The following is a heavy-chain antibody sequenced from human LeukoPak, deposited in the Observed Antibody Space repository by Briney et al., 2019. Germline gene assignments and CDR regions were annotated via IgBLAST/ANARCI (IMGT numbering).Heavy chain of an antibody. CDR3: AKDRGVSDIVVVPAAIALDY. Sequence: PGGSLRLSCAASGFTFSSYAMSWVRQAPGKGLEWVSAISGSGGSTCYADSVKGRFTISRDNSKNTLYLQMNSLRAEDTAVYYCAKDRGVSDIVVVPAAIALDYWGQGTLVTVSS. D-gene: IGHD2-2*02. CDR2: ISGSGGST. CDR1: GFTFSSYA. V-gene: IGHV3-23*01. J-gene: IGHJ4*02.